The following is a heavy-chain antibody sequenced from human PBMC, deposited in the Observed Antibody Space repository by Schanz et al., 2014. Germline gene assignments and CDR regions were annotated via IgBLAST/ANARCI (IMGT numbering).Heavy chain of an antibody. J-gene: IGHJ4*02. CDR1: GGTFSTYT. CDR3: ASSGAGYSSSWDFDY. V-gene: IGHV1-69*02. Sequence: QVQLVQSGAEVKKPGSSVKVSCKASGGTFSTYTISWVRQAPGQGLEWMGRIIPILGIANYAQKFQGRVTITADKSTITAYMDVSSLRSEDTAVYDCASSGAGYSSSWDFDYWGQGTLVTVSS. CDR2: IIPILGIA. D-gene: IGHD6-13*01.